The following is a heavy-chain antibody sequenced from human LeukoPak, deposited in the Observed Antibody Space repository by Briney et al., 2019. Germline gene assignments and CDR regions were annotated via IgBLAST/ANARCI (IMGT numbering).Heavy chain of an antibody. CDR2: IYYSGST. Sequence: SETLSLTCTVSGGSISSSSYYWGWLRQPPGKGLEWIGSIYYSGSTYYNPSLKSRVTISVDTSKNQFSLKLSSVTAADTAVYYCARHHSGSAVYFQHWGQGTLVTVSS. CDR3: ARHHSGSAVYFQH. J-gene: IGHJ1*01. D-gene: IGHD6-19*01. V-gene: IGHV4-39*01. CDR1: GGSISSSSYY.